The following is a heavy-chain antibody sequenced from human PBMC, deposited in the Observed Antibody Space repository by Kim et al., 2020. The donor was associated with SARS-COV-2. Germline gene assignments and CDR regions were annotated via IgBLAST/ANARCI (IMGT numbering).Heavy chain of an antibody. D-gene: IGHD2-15*01. CDR3: ARARGGKTPPFDY. CDR1: GGSFSGYY. CDR2: INHSGST. Sequence: SETLSLTCAVYGGSFSGYYWSWIRQPPGKGLEWIGEINHSGSTNYNPSLKSRVTISVDTSKNQFSLKLSSVTAADTAVYYCARARGGKTPPFDYWGQGTLVTVSS. V-gene: IGHV4-34*01. J-gene: IGHJ4*02.